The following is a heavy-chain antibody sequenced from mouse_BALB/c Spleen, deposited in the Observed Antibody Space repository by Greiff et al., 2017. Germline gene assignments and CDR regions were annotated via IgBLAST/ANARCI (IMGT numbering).Heavy chain of an antibody. CDR2: ISSGGST. CDR3: ARGYYGNGVYWYFDV. V-gene: IGHV5-6-5*01. Sequence: EVMLVESGGGLVKPGGSLKLSCAASGFTFSSYAMSWVRQTPEKRLEWVASISSGGSTYYPDSVKGRFTISRDNARNILYLQMSSLRSEDTAMYYCARGYYGNGVYWYFDVWGAGTTVTVSS. D-gene: IGHD2-1*01. J-gene: IGHJ1*01. CDR1: GFTFSSYA.